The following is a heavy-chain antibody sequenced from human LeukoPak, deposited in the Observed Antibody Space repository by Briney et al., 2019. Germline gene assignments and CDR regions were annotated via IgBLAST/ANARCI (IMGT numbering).Heavy chain of an antibody. CDR3: ARVGSRDYYYMDV. CDR1: GYSISSGYY. V-gene: IGHV4-38-2*02. J-gene: IGHJ6*03. D-gene: IGHD2-2*01. Sequence: SETLSLTCTVSGYSISSGYYWGWIRQPPGKGLEWIGSIYHSGSTNYNPSLKSRVTISVDTSKNQFSLKLSSVTAADTAVYYCARVGSRDYYYMDVWGKGTTVTISS. CDR2: IYHSGST.